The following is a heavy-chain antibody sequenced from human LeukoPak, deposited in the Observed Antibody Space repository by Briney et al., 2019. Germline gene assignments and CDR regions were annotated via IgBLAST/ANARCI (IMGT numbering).Heavy chain of an antibody. Sequence: PGRSLRLSCAASGFTFSNYDMHWVRQAPGKGLEWVAVIWYDGSNINYGDSVKGRFAISRDNSRNTLYHQMNGLRAEDTALYYCAREPTTLNGYSVSRRHHYFDHWGQGALVIVSS. D-gene: IGHD5-24*01. CDR2: IWYDGSNI. CDR1: GFTFSNYD. CDR3: AREPTTLNGYSVSRRHHYFDH. V-gene: IGHV3-33*01. J-gene: IGHJ4*02.